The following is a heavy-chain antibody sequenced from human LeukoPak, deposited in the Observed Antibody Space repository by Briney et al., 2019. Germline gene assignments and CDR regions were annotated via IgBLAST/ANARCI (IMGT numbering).Heavy chain of an antibody. CDR1: GFTFSSYA. Sequence: PGGSLRLSCAASGFTFSSYAMHWVRQAPGKGLEWVAVISYDGSNKYYADSVKGRFTISRDNSKNTLYLQMNSLRAEDTAVYYCAREPPESSGSGWYFPAKPVRGAFDIWGQGTMVTVSS. CDR2: ISYDGSNK. V-gene: IGHV3-30*04. D-gene: IGHD6-19*01. CDR3: AREPPESSGSGWYFPAKPVRGAFDI. J-gene: IGHJ3*02.